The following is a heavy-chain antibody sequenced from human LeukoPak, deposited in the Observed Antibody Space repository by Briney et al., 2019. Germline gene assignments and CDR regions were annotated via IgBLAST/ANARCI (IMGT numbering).Heavy chain of an antibody. J-gene: IGHJ4*02. CDR3: VKSGGYGLIDY. CDR2: IYYTGST. V-gene: IGHV4-39*01. CDR1: GASISGSGYY. D-gene: IGHD6-19*01. Sequence: SETLSLTCAVSGASISGSGYYLGWIRQPPGKGLEWIGNIYYTGSTYYNASLQSRVTISIDMSKNQFSLRLSSVTATDTAMYYCVKSGGYGLIDYWGQGTLVTVSS.